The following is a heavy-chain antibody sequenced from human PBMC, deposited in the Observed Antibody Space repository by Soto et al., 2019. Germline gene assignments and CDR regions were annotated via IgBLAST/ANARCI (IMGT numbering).Heavy chain of an antibody. Sequence: ASVKVSCKASGYTFTSYGISWVRQAPGQGLEWMGWISAYNGNTTYAQKLQGRVTMTTDTSTSTAYRELRSLRSDDTAGYYCARDPSPRYCSGGSCHGVMNWFDPWGQGTLVTVSS. D-gene: IGHD2-15*01. CDR3: ARDPSPRYCSGGSCHGVMNWFDP. CDR1: GYTFTSYG. CDR2: ISAYNGNT. J-gene: IGHJ5*02. V-gene: IGHV1-18*01.